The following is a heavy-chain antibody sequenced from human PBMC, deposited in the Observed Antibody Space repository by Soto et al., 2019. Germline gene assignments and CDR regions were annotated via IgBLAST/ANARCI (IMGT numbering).Heavy chain of an antibody. CDR3: ARTQGLGDRPPGNLAY. V-gene: IGHV1-69*01. D-gene: IGHD4-17*01. Sequence: QVQLVQSGAEVKKPGSSVKVSCKASGGTFSSYAISWVRQAPGQGLEWMGGIIPIFGTANYARKFQGRVTITADESTSTAYMELSSLRSEDTAVYYCARTQGLGDRPPGNLAYWGQGTLVTVSS. CDR2: IIPIFGTA. J-gene: IGHJ4*02. CDR1: GGTFSSYA.